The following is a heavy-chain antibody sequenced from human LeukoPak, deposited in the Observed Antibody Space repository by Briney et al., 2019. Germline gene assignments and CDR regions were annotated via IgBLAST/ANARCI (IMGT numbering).Heavy chain of an antibody. D-gene: IGHD3-3*01. J-gene: IGHJ4*02. CDR1: GFTVRNNY. CDR3: GRDWSHRCFDY. Sequence: SGGSLRLSCAASGFTVRNNYMSWVRQAPGKGLEWVSVIYSDDGGGSTHYADSVKGRFTISRDNSKNTLYLQMNSLRAEDTAVYYCGRDWSHRCFDYWGQGTLVTVSS. V-gene: IGHV3-53*01. CDR2: IYSDDGGGST.